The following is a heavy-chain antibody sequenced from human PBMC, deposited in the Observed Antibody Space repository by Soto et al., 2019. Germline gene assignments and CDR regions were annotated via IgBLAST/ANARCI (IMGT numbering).Heavy chain of an antibody. J-gene: IGHJ5*02. CDR2: IIPIFGTA. Sequence: QVQLVQSGAEVKNPGSSVKVSCKASGGTFSSYAISWVRQAPGQGLEWMGGIIPIFGTANYAQKFQGRVTITAEESTVTAYMELSRLRSEDTAVYYCAREVGATLTWFDPWGQGTLVTVSS. D-gene: IGHD1-26*01. CDR3: AREVGATLTWFDP. CDR1: GGTFSSYA. V-gene: IGHV1-69*01.